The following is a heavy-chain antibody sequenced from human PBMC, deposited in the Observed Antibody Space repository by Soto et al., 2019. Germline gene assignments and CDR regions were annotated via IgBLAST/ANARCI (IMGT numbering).Heavy chain of an antibody. CDR3: ARDHDAGWQYQLPNAFDI. D-gene: IGHD2-2*01. J-gene: IGHJ3*02. Sequence: SVKVSCKASGGTFSSYAISWVRQAPGQGLEWMGGIIPIFGTANYAQKFQGRVTITADESTSTAYMELSSLRSEDTAVYYCARDHDAGWQYQLPNAFDIWGQGTMVTVSS. CDR2: IIPIFGTA. CDR1: GGTFSSYA. V-gene: IGHV1-69*13.